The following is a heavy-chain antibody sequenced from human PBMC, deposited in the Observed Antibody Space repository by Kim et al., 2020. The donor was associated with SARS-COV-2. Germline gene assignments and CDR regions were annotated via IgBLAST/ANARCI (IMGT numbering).Heavy chain of an antibody. D-gene: IGHD2-15*01. CDR2: IYYSGST. CDR1: GGSIGVFY. J-gene: IGHJ4*02. Sequence: WSSRSLTCTVSGGSIGVFYWSWIRQPPGKGLEWIGYIYYSGSTNYNPSLKSRVTISVDTSKNQFSLKLSSVTAADTDVSYCARSAGHVAARPFDYWGQG. CDR3: ARSAGHVAARPFDY. V-gene: IGHV4-59*12.